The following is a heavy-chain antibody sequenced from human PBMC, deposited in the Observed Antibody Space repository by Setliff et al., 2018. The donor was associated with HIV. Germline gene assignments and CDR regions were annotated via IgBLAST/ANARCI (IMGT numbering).Heavy chain of an antibody. J-gene: IGHJ4*01. CDR2: IYIYNSGST. CDR3: ARLMHYYDSFWVLWRENYFDS. Sequence: SETLSLTCSVSGGSFSGYYWSWIRQPPGKGLEWIGYIYIYNSGSTNYNPSLTSRVTISVDTSRNQFSLKLTSVTAADTAIYYCARLMHYYDSFWVLWRENYFDSWGRGTLVTVSS. D-gene: IGHD3-22*01. CDR1: GGSFSGYY. V-gene: IGHV4-59*01.